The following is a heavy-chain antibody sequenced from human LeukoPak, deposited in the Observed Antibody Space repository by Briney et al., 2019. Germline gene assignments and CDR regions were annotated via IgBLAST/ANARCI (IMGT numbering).Heavy chain of an antibody. D-gene: IGHD3-3*01. V-gene: IGHV1-2*02. CDR1: GYTFTGYY. CDR3: ARDRITVFGVVTPGWFDP. Sequence: ASVKVSCKASGYTFTGYYMHWVRQAPGQGLEWMGWINPNSGGTNYAQKFQGRVTMTRDTSISTAYMELSRLRSDDTAVYYCARDRITVFGVVTPGWFDPWGQGTLVTVSS. J-gene: IGHJ5*02. CDR2: INPNSGGT.